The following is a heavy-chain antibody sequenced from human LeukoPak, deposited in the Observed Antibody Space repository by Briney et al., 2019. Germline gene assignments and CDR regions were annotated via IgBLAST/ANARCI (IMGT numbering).Heavy chain of an antibody. Sequence: ASVKVSCKASGYTFTSYDINWVRQATGQGLEWMGWINPNSGGTNYAQKFQGRVTMTRDTSINTVYMELSRLRSDDTAVYYCARGPPIVATDYWGQGTLVTVSS. V-gene: IGHV1-2*02. J-gene: IGHJ4*02. CDR2: INPNSGGT. D-gene: IGHD5-12*01. CDR1: GYTFTSYD. CDR3: ARGPPIVATDY.